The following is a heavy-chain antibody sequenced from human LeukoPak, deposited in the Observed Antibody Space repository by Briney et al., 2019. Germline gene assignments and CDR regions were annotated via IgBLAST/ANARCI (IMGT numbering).Heavy chain of an antibody. CDR2: IYPGDSDT. J-gene: IGHJ4*02. V-gene: IGHV5-51*01. CDR1: GYSFPSHW. D-gene: IGHD6-13*01. Sequence: KIGESLKISCKGSGYSFPSHWIGWVRQMPGKGLEWMGIIYPGDSDTRYSPSFQGQVTISADKSISTAYLQWSSLKASDTAMYYCARAYSSSWYSTPPYFDYWGQGTLVTVSS. CDR3: ARAYSSSWYSTPPYFDY.